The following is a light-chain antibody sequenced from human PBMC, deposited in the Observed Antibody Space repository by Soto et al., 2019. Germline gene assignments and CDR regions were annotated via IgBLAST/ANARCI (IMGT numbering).Light chain of an antibody. CDR3: CPFTNYYARV. J-gene: IGLJ3*02. CDR1: SSDVGGYNY. V-gene: IGLV2-14*01. Sequence: QSALTQPASVSGSPGQSITISCTGTSSDVGGYNYVSWFQHHPGKVPKLMIYEVSHRPSVVSDRFSGSKSGSTASLTISGLQAEEEADYYCCPFTNYYARVFGGGTKLTVL. CDR2: EVS.